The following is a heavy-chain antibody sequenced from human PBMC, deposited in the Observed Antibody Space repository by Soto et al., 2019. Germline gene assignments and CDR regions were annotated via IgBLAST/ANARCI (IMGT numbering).Heavy chain of an antibody. Sequence: QVQLVQSGAEVKKPGASVKVSCKASGYTFTNYAMHWVRQAPGQRLEWMGWINAGNGNTKYSQKCQGRVTITRDTSASTAYMELSSLRYEDTAVYYCARGPLLWGDVWGQGTTVTVSS. CDR3: ARGPLLWGDV. V-gene: IGHV1-3*01. CDR2: INAGNGNT. D-gene: IGHD3-10*01. CDR1: GYTFTNYA. J-gene: IGHJ6*02.